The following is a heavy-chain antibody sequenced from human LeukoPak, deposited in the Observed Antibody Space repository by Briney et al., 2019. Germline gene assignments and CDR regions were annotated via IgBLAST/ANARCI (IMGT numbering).Heavy chain of an antibody. CDR2: IYSGGST. CDR3: ATYPHNTNGSPPYFDY. V-gene: IGHV3-53*01. J-gene: IGHJ4*02. CDR1: GFTVSSNY. Sequence: GGSLRLSCAASGFTVSSNYMNWVRQAPGKGLEWVSVIYSGGSTYYAASVKGRFTISRDNSKNTLYLQMNSLRAEDTAVYYCATYPHNTNGSPPYFDYWGQGNLVTVSS. D-gene: IGHD1-14*01.